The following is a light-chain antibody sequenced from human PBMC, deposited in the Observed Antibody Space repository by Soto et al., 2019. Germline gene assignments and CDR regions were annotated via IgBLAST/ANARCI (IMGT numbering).Light chain of an antibody. V-gene: IGKV1-39*01. CDR3: QQSYTTPLWT. J-gene: IGKJ1*01. CDR2: GAS. CDR1: RSISFY. Sequence: DIQMTQSPSSLSASVGDRVTITCRASRSISFYVNWYQQTPGKVPKLLIYGASNLQSGVPSRFSGSGLGTEFTLTINSLQPEDFATYYCQQSYTTPLWTFGQGTKVDIK.